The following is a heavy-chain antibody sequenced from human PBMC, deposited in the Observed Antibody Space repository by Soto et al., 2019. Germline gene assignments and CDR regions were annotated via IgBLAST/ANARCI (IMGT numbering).Heavy chain of an antibody. J-gene: IGHJ4*02. CDR3: AKSYSDSGSYGVGHDS. CDR1: GFTFSTYA. V-gene: IGHV3-23*01. CDR2: ISGSGGTT. Sequence: EVQLLESGGDLVQPGGSLRLSCAASGFTFSTYAMSWVRQTAGKGPEWVSAISGSGGTTYYADSVKGRVTVSRDNSKNTVYLQMNSLRVEDTAVYYCAKSYSDSGSYGVGHDSWGQGTLVTVTS. D-gene: IGHD3-10*01.